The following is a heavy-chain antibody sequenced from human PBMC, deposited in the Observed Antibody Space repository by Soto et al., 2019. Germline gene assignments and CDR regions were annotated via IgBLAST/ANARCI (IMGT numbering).Heavy chain of an antibody. V-gene: IGHV3-23*01. CDR2: ITGSGAGS. CDR1: GFTFSSYA. Sequence: EVQLLESGGGWLQPGGSLRLSCAASGFTFSSYAMNWVRQAPGQGLEWVSGITGSGAGSYYSDSVTGRFTISRDNSKNTLYLQMNSLRAEYTAVYYCARAYCTSWPNDWFDPWGQGTLVTVSS. J-gene: IGHJ5*02. D-gene: IGHD2-8*01. CDR3: ARAYCTSWPNDWFDP.